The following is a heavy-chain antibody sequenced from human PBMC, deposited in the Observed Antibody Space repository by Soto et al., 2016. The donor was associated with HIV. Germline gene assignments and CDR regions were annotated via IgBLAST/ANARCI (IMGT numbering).Heavy chain of an antibody. V-gene: IGHV4-59*01. CDR3: ARSRGVSVAGTIGYYFDT. Sequence: QVQLRESGPGLVKPSETLSLTCSVFGGSISSYYWGWIRQPPGKGLEWLGFVYDSGNINYNPSLKSRVTMSMDTSAKNQFSLKLSSLTPADTAVYYCARSRGVSVAGTIGYYFDTWGQGTLVTVSS. CDR1: GGSISSYY. J-gene: IGHJ4*02. CDR2: VYDSGNI. D-gene: IGHD6-19*01.